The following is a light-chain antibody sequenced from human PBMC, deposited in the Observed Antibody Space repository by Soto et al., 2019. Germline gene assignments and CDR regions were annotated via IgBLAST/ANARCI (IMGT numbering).Light chain of an antibody. V-gene: IGKV3-15*01. CDR3: QQQNNRYPLT. CDR2: YAA. Sequence: EIVMTQSPATLSVSPGERATLSCRASQSVSSNLAWYQQKPGQAPPILINYAATRAAGIPARCSGSGSATALTLTTSSRQHEDDAAYYCQQQNNRYPLTFGQGTKVDIK. J-gene: IGKJ1*01. CDR1: QSVSSN.